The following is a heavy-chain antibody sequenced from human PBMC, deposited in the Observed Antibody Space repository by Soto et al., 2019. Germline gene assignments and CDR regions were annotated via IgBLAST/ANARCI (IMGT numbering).Heavy chain of an antibody. V-gene: IGHV4-39*01. CDR1: GGSVSRGGYY. CDR2: MFHSGAK. J-gene: IGHJ5*01. D-gene: IGHD5-12*01. CDR3: ARRGERAEAPTWFDS. Sequence: QVQLRESGPGLVKPSETLSLTCSVSGGSVSRGGYYWGWISQTPGKGLEWIASMFHSGAKYYTLSLKLRGPMSVETSNNEFFLKLRSSTALDTAIYYSARRGERAEAPTWFDSWGQGILVTVSS.